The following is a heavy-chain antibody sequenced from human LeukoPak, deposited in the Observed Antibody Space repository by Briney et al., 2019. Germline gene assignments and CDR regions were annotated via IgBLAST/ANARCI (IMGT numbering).Heavy chain of an antibody. CDR1: GFTFSSYG. Sequence: RPGGSLRLSCAASGFTFSSYGMHWVRQAPGKGLEWVAFIRYDGSNKYYADSVKGRFTISRDNSKNTLYLQMNSLRAEDTAVYYCAKPSGQQLVPSDAFDIWGQGTMVTVSS. D-gene: IGHD6-13*01. CDR3: AKPSGQQLVPSDAFDI. CDR2: IRYDGSNK. J-gene: IGHJ3*02. V-gene: IGHV3-30*02.